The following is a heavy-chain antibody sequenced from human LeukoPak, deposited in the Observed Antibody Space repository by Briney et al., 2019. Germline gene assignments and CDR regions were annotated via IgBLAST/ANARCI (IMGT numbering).Heavy chain of an antibody. CDR2: IYYSGST. V-gene: IGHV4-59*01. J-gene: IGHJ4*02. Sequence: SQTLSLTCTVSGGSISSYYWSWIRQPPGKGLEWIGYIYYSGSTNYNPSLKSRVTISVDTSKNQFSLKLSSVTAADTAVYYCARDVNYYFDYWGQGTLVTVSS. D-gene: IGHD2/OR15-2a*01. CDR1: GGSISSYY. CDR3: ARDVNYYFDY.